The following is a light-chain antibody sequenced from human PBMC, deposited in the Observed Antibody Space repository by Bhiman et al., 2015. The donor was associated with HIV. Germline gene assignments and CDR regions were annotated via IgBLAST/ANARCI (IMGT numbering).Light chain of an antibody. J-gene: IGLJ1*01. CDR1: SSDVGAYNF. CDR2: EVH. CDR3: SAFAGRSYV. Sequence: QSALTQPPSATGSPGQSVTISCTGTSSDVGAYNFVSWYQQHPGKAPKLIIYEVHKRPSGVPDRFFGSKSGNTASLTVSGLHTEDEADYCSAFAGRSYVFGTGTTVTVL. V-gene: IGLV2-8*01.